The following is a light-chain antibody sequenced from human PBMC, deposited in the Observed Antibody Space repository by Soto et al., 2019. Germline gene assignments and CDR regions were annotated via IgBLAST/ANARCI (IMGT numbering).Light chain of an antibody. CDR3: ETWDSNPHVV. Sequence: QSVLTQSSSASASLGSSVKLTCTLSSGHSSYIIAWHQQQPGKASRYLMKLEGSGSYNKGSGVPDRFSGSSSRADRYLTNSNRQSEDEPNYYCETWDSNPHVVFSERTKLNVL. V-gene: IGLV4-60*03. CDR1: SGHSSYI. J-gene: IGLJ2*01. CDR2: LEGSGSY.